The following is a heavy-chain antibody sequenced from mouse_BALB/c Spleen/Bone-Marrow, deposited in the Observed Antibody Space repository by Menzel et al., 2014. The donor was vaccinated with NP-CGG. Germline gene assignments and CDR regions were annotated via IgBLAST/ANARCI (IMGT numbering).Heavy chain of an antibody. Sequence: EVQGVESGGGLVQPGGSLRLSCAPSGFTFTDYYMSWVRQPPGKALEWLGFIRNKPNGYTTEYSASVKGRFTISRDNSQSILYLQMNTLRAEDSATYYCARAGHYYAMDYWGQGTSVTVSS. CDR3: ARAGHYYAMDY. CDR2: IRNKPNGYTT. V-gene: IGHV7-3*02. CDR1: GFTFTDYY. J-gene: IGHJ4*01.